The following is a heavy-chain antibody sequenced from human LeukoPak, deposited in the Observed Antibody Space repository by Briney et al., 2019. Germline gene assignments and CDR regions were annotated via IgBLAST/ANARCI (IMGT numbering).Heavy chain of an antibody. CDR3: ARGRYGDYERYFDY. J-gene: IGHJ4*02. CDR1: GGSFRGYY. CDR2: INHSGST. D-gene: IGHD4-17*01. V-gene: IGHV4-34*01. Sequence: SSETLSLTCAVYGGSFRGYYWSWIRQPPGKGLEWIGEINHSGSTNYNPSLKSRVTISVDTSKNQFSLKLSSVTAADTAVYSCARGRYGDYERYFDYWGQGTLVTVSS.